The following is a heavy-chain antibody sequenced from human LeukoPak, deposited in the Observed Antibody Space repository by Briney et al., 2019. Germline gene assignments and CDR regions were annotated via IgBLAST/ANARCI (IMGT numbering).Heavy chain of an antibody. CDR2: ISSSGSTI. J-gene: IGHJ4*02. CDR3: ARGKVVVPAAIDY. D-gene: IGHD2-2*01. CDR1: GFTFSDYY. Sequence: GGSLRLSCAASGFTFSDYYMSWIRPAPGKGLEWVSYISSSGSTIYYADSVKGRFTISRDNAKNSLYLQMNSLRAEDTAVYYCARGKVVVPAAIDYWGQGTLVTVSS. V-gene: IGHV3-11*01.